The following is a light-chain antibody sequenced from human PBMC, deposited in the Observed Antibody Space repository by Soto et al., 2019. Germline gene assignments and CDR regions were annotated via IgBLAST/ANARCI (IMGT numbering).Light chain of an antibody. CDR2: DAS. CDR1: QSVSCY. J-gene: IGKJ1*01. Sequence: VVPQTRRTLSMSQGERGTRSCRASQSVSCYLAWFQQIPGQAPRLLMYDASKRATGIPARFSGSGSGTDFTLTISSLVPEDFAVYYCHHRSSCARTFGQVTTA. CDR3: HHRSSCART. V-gene: IGKV3-11*01.